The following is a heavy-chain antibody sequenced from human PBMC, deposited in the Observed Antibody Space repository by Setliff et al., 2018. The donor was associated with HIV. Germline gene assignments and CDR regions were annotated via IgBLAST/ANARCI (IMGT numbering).Heavy chain of an antibody. Sequence: GGSLRLSCAASEFTYNKYWMSWVRQAPGKGLEWVANIKEDGSEKYYVDSVKGRFTISRDNAKNSLYLQMNSLRAGDTAVYYCARDQLYTKATFDVWGQGTLVTVSS. CDR2: IKEDGSEK. CDR1: EFTYNKYW. J-gene: IGHJ3*01. D-gene: IGHD3-16*02. CDR3: ARDQLYTKATFDV. V-gene: IGHV3-7*01.